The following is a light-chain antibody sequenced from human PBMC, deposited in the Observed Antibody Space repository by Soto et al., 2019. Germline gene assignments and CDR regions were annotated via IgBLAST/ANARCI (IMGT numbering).Light chain of an antibody. CDR2: SAS. V-gene: IGKV3-20*01. J-gene: IGKJ1*01. Sequence: EIVLTQSPGTLSLSPGETGTLSCRASQNLGTLYLVWFQQKSGQAPRLLIYSASRRATGIPDRFTGSGSGTDFTLTINRVEPEDFAVYYCQQYNNWPRTFGQGTKVDIK. CDR3: QQYNNWPRT. CDR1: QNLGTLY.